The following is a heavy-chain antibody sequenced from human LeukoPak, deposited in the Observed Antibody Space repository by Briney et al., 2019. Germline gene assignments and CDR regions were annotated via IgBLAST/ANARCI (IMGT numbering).Heavy chain of an antibody. Sequence: SQTLSLACNFSGDSFSDYYWTCIRRPPGGRLEWIGHVYFRGTTKYNPSLKNRVSISVDTSKNQIYLTLSSVTPADTAVDYCARAMRWTSGPVELGWFDRWGQGTRVIVSS. J-gene: IGHJ5*02. D-gene: IGHD1-1*01. V-gene: IGHV4-59*01. CDR3: ARAMRWTSGPVELGWFDR. CDR2: VYFRGTT. CDR1: GDSFSDYY.